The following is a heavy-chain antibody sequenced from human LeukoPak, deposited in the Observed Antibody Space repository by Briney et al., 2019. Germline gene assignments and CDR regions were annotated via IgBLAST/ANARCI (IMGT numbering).Heavy chain of an antibody. CDR1: GYSFTNYW. CDR2: IYPGDSDT. V-gene: IGHV5-51*01. D-gene: IGHD3-22*01. CDR3: ARLSMIDTFDI. J-gene: IGHJ3*02. Sequence: GESLKISCKGFGYSFTNYWIGWVRQMPGKGLQWMAIIYPGDSDTKYSPSFQDQVTISADKSINTAYLHWRSLKASDTAMYYCARLSMIDTFDIWGLGTVVTVSS.